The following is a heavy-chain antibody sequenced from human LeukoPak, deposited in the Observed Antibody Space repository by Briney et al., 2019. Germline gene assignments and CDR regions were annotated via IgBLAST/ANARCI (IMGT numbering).Heavy chain of an antibody. V-gene: IGHV3-30*02. D-gene: IGHD2-2*01. CDR1: GFTFSSYG. CDR3: AKLQIVPAAGTNYFDY. J-gene: IGHJ4*02. CDR2: IRYDGSNK. Sequence: GGSLRLSCAASGFTFSSYGMHWVRQAPGKGLEWVAFIRYDGSNKYYADSVKGRFTISRDNSKNTLYLQMNSLRAEDAAVYYCAKLQIVPAAGTNYFDYWGQGTLVTVSS.